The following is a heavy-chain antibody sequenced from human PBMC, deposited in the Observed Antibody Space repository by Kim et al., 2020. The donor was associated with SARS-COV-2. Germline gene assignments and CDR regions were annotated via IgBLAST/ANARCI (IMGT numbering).Heavy chain of an antibody. D-gene: IGHD1-1*01. CDR3: TTAPAKQRNVYFDY. Sequence: GGSLRLSCAASGFTFSNAWMSWVRQAPGNGLEWVGRIKSKTDGGTTDYAAPVKGRFTISRDDSKNTLYLQMNSLKTEDTAVYYCTTAPAKQRNVYFDYWGQGTLVTVSS. CDR2: IKSKTDGGTT. V-gene: IGHV3-15*01. J-gene: IGHJ4*02. CDR1: GFTFSNAW.